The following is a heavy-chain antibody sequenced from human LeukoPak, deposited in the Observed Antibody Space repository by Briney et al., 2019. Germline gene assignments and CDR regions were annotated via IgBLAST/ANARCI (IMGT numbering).Heavy chain of an antibody. CDR3: TTVAFRGDYVWGSYRHDWYFDL. CDR1: GFTFDDYG. V-gene: IGHV3-15*01. Sequence: GGSLRLSCAASGFTFDDYGMSWVRQAPGKGLEWVGRIKSKTDGGTTDYAAPVKGRFTISRDDSKNTLYLQMNSLKTEDTAVYYCTTVAFRGDYVWGSYRHDWYFDLWGRGTLVTVSS. CDR2: IKSKTDGGTT. J-gene: IGHJ2*01. D-gene: IGHD3-16*02.